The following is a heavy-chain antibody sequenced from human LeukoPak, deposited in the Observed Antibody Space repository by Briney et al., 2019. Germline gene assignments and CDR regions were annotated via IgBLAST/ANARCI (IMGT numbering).Heavy chain of an antibody. J-gene: IGHJ5*02. Sequence: ASVKVSCKPSGYTFTGFYIHWVRQAPGQGLEWMGWINPDNGGTNYAQKFQGRVTMTRDTSIRTVYMDLSRLRSDDTAVFYCTREARVGNWFDPWGQGTQVTVSS. CDR3: TREARVGNWFDP. CDR1: GYTFTGFY. CDR2: INPDNGGT. D-gene: IGHD2-2*01. V-gene: IGHV1-2*02.